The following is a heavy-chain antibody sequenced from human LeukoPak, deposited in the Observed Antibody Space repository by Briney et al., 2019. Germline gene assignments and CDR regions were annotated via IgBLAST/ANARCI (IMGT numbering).Heavy chain of an antibody. J-gene: IGHJ4*02. Sequence: GGSLRLSCAASGFTFSSYGMHWVRQAPGKGLVWVAVISYDGSNKYYADSVKGRFTISRDNSKNTLYLQMNSLRAEDTAVYYCAKDPLPLCGGDCYSYFDYWGQGTLVTVSS. V-gene: IGHV3-30*18. CDR3: AKDPLPLCGGDCYSYFDY. CDR1: GFTFSSYG. D-gene: IGHD2-21*02. CDR2: ISYDGSNK.